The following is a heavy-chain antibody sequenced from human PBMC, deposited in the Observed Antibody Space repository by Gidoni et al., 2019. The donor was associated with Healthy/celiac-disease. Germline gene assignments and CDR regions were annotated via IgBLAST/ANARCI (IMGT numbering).Heavy chain of an antibody. CDR1: GGSFSGYY. CDR2: INHSGST. CDR3: ARGSPKWFGELDFDY. J-gene: IGHJ4*02. D-gene: IGHD3-10*01. Sequence: QVQLQQWGAGLLKPSETLSLTCAVYGGSFSGYYWSCPRQPPGKGLEWIGEINHSGSTNYNPSLKSRVTISVDTSKNQFSLKLSSVTAADTAVYYCARGSPKWFGELDFDYWGQGTLVTVSS. V-gene: IGHV4-34*01.